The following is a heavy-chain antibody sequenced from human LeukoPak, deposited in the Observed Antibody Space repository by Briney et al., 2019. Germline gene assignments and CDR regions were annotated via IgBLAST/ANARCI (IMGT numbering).Heavy chain of an antibody. Sequence: PGGSLRLSCAASGFTFSSYAMSWVRQAPGKGLEWVSAISGSGGSTYYADSVKGRFTISRDNSKNTLYLQMNSLRAEDAAVYYCAKRTAAGTDGMDVWGQGTTVTVSS. D-gene: IGHD6-13*01. CDR2: ISGSGGST. J-gene: IGHJ6*02. V-gene: IGHV3-23*01. CDR3: AKRTAAGTDGMDV. CDR1: GFTFSSYA.